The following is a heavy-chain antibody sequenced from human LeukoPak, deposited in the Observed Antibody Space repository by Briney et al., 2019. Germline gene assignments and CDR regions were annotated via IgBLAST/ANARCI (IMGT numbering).Heavy chain of an antibody. J-gene: IGHJ4*02. V-gene: IGHV3-23*01. CDR1: GFNFSDSW. CDR3: AKVGSRGYDFWSGHPPFDY. CDR2: ISGSGGST. D-gene: IGHD3-3*01. Sequence: PGGSLRLSCVGSGFNFSDSWMTWVRQAPGKGLEWVSAISGSGGSTYYADSVKGRFTISRDNSKNTLYLQMNSLRAEDTAVYYCAKVGSRGYDFWSGHPPFDYWGQGTLVTVSS.